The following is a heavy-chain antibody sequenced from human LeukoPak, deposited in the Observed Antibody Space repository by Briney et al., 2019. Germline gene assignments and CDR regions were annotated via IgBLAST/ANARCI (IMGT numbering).Heavy chain of an antibody. Sequence: KSSETLSLTCAVYGGSFSGYYWSWIRQPPGKGLEWIGEINHSGSTNYNPSLKSRVTISVDTSKNQFSLKLSSVTAADTAVYYCARDMTTVIRGYEYWGQGTLVTVSS. CDR3: ARDMTTVIRGYEY. V-gene: IGHV4-34*01. CDR1: GGSFSGYY. D-gene: IGHD4-17*01. J-gene: IGHJ4*02. CDR2: INHSGST.